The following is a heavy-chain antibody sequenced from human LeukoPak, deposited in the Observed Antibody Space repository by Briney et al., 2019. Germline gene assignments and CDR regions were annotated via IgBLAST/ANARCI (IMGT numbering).Heavy chain of an antibody. J-gene: IGHJ4*02. CDR2: VQPGDSDT. Sequence: GESLKISCKGSGYTFSSYWILWVRQMPGKGLEWMGIVQPGDSDTKYSPSFQGQVTISADKSISTAYLQWNSLKASDTAMYYCARLVAPRPVDYWGQGTLVTVSS. D-gene: IGHD6-6*01. CDR1: GYTFSSYW. V-gene: IGHV5-51*01. CDR3: ARLVAPRPVDY.